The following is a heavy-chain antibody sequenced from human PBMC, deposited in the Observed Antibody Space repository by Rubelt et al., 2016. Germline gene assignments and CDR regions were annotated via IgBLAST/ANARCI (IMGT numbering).Heavy chain of an antibody. CDR1: GYTFTSHY. Sequence: QVQLVQPGAEVKKPGASVKVSCKASGYTFTSHYMHWVRQAPGPGLEWMGIIHPSGGSTSYAREFRGRVTMTRGTSTSTVYMELGRLRSDDTAVFYCARESSSGWYIDYWGQGTLVTVSS. CDR2: IHPSGGST. J-gene: IGHJ4*02. V-gene: IGHV1-46*01. CDR3: ARESSSGWYIDY. D-gene: IGHD6-19*01.